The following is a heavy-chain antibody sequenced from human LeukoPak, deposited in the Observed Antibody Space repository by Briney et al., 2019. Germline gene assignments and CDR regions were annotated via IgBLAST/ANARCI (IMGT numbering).Heavy chain of an antibody. CDR1: GFRFSDYW. J-gene: IGHJ5*02. V-gene: IGHV3-74*01. CDR2: ISGDGTTT. Sequence: GGSLRLSCAASGFRFSDYWFHWVRQAPGKGLVWVSRISGDGTTTSYADFVKGRFTISRDNAKNTMYLQMNSLRAEDTAVYYCARHDGPAAWGQGTLVTVSS. D-gene: IGHD2-8*01. CDR3: ARHDGPAA.